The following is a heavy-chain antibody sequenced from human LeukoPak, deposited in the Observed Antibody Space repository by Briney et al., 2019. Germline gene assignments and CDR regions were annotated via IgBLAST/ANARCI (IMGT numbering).Heavy chain of an antibody. CDR1: GFTFSSYA. CDR2: ISGSGGST. D-gene: IGHD3-10*01. CDR3: AKDPLLWFGEGGTFDY. Sequence: PGASLRLSCAASGFTFSSYAMSWVRQAPGKGLEWVSAISGSGGSTYYADSVKGRFTISRDNSKNTLYLQMNSLRAEDTAVYYCAKDPLLWFGEGGTFDYWGQGTLVTVSS. V-gene: IGHV3-23*01. J-gene: IGHJ4*02.